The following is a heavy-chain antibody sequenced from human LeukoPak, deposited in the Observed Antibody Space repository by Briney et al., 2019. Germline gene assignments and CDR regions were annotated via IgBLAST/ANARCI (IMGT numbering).Heavy chain of an antibody. Sequence: SETLSLTCTVSGGSISSYYWSWIRQPPGKGLEWIGYIYYSGGTNYNPSLKGRLTISVHTSKNQFSLKLTSVTAADTAVYYCARHAGEAAGTDFDYWGQGILVTVSS. CDR3: ARHAGEAAGTDFDY. CDR1: GGSISSYY. V-gene: IGHV4-59*08. D-gene: IGHD6-13*01. J-gene: IGHJ4*02. CDR2: IYYSGGT.